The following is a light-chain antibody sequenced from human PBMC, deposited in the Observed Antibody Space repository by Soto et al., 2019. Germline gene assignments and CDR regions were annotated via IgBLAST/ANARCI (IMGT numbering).Light chain of an antibody. Sequence: DIQMTQSPSTLSASVGDRVTITCRASQTISTWLAWYQQRAGKAPKLLIYKASSLETGVPSRFSGSGSGTEFTLTISSLQPDDFATYYCQQLSSYPITFGQGTRLEIK. J-gene: IGKJ5*01. CDR1: QTISTW. CDR3: QQLSSYPIT. CDR2: KAS. V-gene: IGKV1-5*03.